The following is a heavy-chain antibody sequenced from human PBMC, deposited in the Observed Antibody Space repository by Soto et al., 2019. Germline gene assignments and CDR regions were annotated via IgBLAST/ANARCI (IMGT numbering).Heavy chain of an antibody. Sequence: EVQLLESRGGLVQPGGSLKLSCATSGITFSTYAMSWVRQAPGKGLEWVSSISGSGGYTYYADSVKGRLTISRDNSKNTLYVQMNSLRVEDTAVYYCAKDGPLGELMADWGQGTLVTVSS. D-gene: IGHD3-10*01. V-gene: IGHV3-23*01. CDR1: GITFSTYA. CDR2: ISGSGGYT. J-gene: IGHJ4*02. CDR3: AKDGPLGELMAD.